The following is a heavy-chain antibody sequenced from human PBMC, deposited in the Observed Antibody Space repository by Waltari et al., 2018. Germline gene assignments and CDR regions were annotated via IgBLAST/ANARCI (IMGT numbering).Heavy chain of an antibody. Sequence: QVQLVQSGSELKKPGASVKVSCKTSGYTFSTYDLTWVRRAPGQGLQWMGRILTPSATPVYARAFTGRVVLSLDTSLSTTYLEISDLRTDDTAVYYCARGPRGGWVDYWGQGTLVSVSP. J-gene: IGHJ4*02. CDR3: ARGPRGGWVDY. D-gene: IGHD6-19*01. V-gene: IGHV7-4-1*02. CDR1: GYTFSTYD. CDR2: ILTPSATP.